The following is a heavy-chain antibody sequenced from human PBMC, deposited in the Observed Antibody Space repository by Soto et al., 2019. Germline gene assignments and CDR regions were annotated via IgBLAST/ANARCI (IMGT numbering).Heavy chain of an antibody. V-gene: IGHV1-69*13. CDR2: IIPIFGTA. D-gene: IGHD3-9*01. J-gene: IGHJ6*02. CDR3: ASKSFDVALPKPPYYYYGMDV. CDR1: GGTFSSYA. Sequence: SVKVSCKASGGTFSSYAISWARQAPGQGLEWMGGIIPIFGTANYAQKFQGRVTIIADESTSTAYMELSSLRSEDTAVYYCASKSFDVALPKPPYYYYGMDVWGQGTTVTVSS.